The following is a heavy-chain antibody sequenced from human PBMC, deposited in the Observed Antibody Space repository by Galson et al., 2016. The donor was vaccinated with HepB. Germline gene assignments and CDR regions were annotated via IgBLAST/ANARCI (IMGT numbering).Heavy chain of an antibody. CDR2: ISSSGSTI. CDR3: ARVMVDYHYWSNKPKHYYSGMDV. J-gene: IGHJ6*02. V-gene: IGHV3-11*01. CDR1: GITFSDSY. Sequence: SLRLSCAASGITFSDSYMTWIRQAPGKGLEWLSYISSSGSTIYYADSVKGRFTISRDNAKSSLYPQMNSLRAEDTAVYYCARVMVDYHYWSNKPKHYYSGMDVWGQGTTVTVS. D-gene: IGHD3-3*01.